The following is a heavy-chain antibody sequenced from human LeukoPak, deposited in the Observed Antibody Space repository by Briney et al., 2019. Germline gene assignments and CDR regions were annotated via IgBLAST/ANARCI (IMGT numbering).Heavy chain of an antibody. V-gene: IGHV4-59*01. J-gene: IGHJ4*02. D-gene: IGHD5-12*01. Sequence: SETLSLTCTVSGDSIRTYYWSWIRQPPGKGLEWIGYMYYSGSTNYNPSLKGRVTISLDTPKNQFSLRLNSVTAADTAVYYCARGVAGYGPYDYWGQGTLVTVSS. CDR1: GDSIRTYY. CDR3: ARGVAGYGPYDY. CDR2: MYYSGST.